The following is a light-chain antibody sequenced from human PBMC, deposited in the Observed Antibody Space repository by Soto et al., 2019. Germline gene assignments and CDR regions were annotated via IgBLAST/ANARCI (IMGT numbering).Light chain of an antibody. CDR2: EVT. CDR1: SSDVGGYNL. Sequence: QSALTQPASVSGSPGQSITISCTGTSSDVGGYNLVSWYQQHPGKAPKLMIYEVTNRPSGVSNRFSGSKSGNTASLTISGLQAEDEADYYCSSYTSSSTPVVFGGGTKLTVL. J-gene: IGLJ2*01. V-gene: IGLV2-14*01. CDR3: SSYTSSSTPVV.